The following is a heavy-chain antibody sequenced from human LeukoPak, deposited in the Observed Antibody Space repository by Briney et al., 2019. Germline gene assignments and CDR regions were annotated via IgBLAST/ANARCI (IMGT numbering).Heavy chain of an antibody. CDR1: GGSISSYY. CDR3: ASANYDFWSGYSVY. Sequence: PSETLSLTCTVSGGSISSYYWSWIRQPPGKGLEWIGYIYYSGSTNYNPSLKSRVTISVDTSKNQFSLKLSSVTAADTAVYYCASANYDFWSGYSVYWGQGTLVTVSS. D-gene: IGHD3-3*01. CDR2: IYYSGST. J-gene: IGHJ4*02. V-gene: IGHV4-59*08.